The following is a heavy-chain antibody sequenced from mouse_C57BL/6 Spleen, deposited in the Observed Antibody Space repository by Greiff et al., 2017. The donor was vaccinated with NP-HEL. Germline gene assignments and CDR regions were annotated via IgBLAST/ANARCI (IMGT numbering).Heavy chain of an antibody. CDR1: GYTFTSYW. CDR2: IDPSDGET. Sequence: QVQLQQPGAELVRPGSSVKLSCKASGYTFTSYWMHWVKQRPGQGLEWIGNIDPSDGETNYNQKFKGKATLTVDKSSSTAYMQLSSLTSEDSAVDYCARGGNWFAYWGQGTLVTVSA. CDR3: ARGGNWFAY. J-gene: IGHJ3*01. D-gene: IGHD2-1*01. V-gene: IGHV1-52*01.